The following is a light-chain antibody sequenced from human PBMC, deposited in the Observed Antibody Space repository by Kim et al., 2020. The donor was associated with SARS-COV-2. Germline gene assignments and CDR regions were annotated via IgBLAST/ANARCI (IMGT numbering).Light chain of an antibody. J-gene: IGLJ2*01. CDR3: QVWDSRSDHVI. CDR1: NIGNKT. V-gene: IGLV3-21*04. CDR2: YDS. Sequence: SYELSQPPSVSVAPGKTARITCGKNNIGNKTVNWYQQKPGQAPVLVIYYDSDRPSGIPERFSGSNSGNTATLTISRVEAGDEAEYFCQVWDSRSDHVIFGGGTQLTVL.